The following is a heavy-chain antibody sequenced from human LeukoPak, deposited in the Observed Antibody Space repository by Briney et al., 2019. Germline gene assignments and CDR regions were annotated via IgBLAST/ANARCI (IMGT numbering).Heavy chain of an antibody. CDR1: GFTFSSYG. CDR3: AREGGTSAAGTEFDY. D-gene: IGHD6-13*01. V-gene: IGHV3-33*01. Sequence: GGSLGLSCAASGFTFSSYGMHWVRQAPGKGLEWVAVIWYDGSNKYYADSVKGRFTISRDNSKNTLYLQMNSLRAEDTAVYYCAREGGTSAAGTEFDYWGQGTLVTVSS. J-gene: IGHJ4*02. CDR2: IWYDGSNK.